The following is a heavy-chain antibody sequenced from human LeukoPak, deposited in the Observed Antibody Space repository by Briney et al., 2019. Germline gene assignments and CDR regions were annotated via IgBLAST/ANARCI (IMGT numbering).Heavy chain of an antibody. D-gene: IGHD3-3*01. J-gene: IGHJ4*02. V-gene: IGHV4-59*12. CDR3: ARDDDFWSGYLD. CDR2: IYYSGST. CDR1: GGSISSYY. Sequence: PSESLSLTCTVSGGSISSYYWSWIRQPPGKGLEWIGYIYYSGSTNYNPSLKSRVTISVDTSKNQFSLKLSSVTAADTAVYYCARDDDFWSGYLDWGQGTLVTVSS.